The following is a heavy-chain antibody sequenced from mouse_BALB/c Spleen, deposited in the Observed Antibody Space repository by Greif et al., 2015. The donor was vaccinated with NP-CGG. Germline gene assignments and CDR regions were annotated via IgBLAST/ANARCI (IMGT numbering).Heavy chain of an antibody. CDR2: IYPGNVNT. V-gene: IGHV1S56*01. CDR3: ARLLGYGAVSDY. Sequence: QVQLQQSGPELVKPGASVRISCKASGYTFTNYYIHWVKQRPGQGLEWIGWIYPGNVNTKYNEKFKGKATLTADKSSSPAYMQLSSLTSEDSAVYFCARLLGYGAVSDYWGQGTTLTVSS. D-gene: IGHD2-2*01. CDR1: GYTFTNYY. J-gene: IGHJ2*01.